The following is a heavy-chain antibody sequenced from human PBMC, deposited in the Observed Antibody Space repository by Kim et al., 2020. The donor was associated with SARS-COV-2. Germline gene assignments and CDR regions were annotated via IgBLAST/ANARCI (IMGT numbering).Heavy chain of an antibody. J-gene: IGHJ4*02. CDR3: ARVPWEALINWNQVAFDY. D-gene: IGHD1-20*01. CDR1: GFTFSSYW. Sequence: GGSLRLSCAASGFTFSSYWMSWVRQAPGKGLEWVANIKQDGSEKYYVDSVKGRFTISRDNAKNSLYLQMNSLRAEDTAVYYCARVPWEALINWNQVAFDYWGQGTLVTVSS. CDR2: IKQDGSEK. V-gene: IGHV3-7*01.